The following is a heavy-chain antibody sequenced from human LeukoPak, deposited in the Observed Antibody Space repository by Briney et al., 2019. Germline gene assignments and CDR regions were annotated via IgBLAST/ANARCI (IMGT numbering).Heavy chain of an antibody. CDR2: IYFSGST. Sequence: PSETLSLTCTVSGVSIRSTSYYWGWIRQPPGKGLEWIGAIYFSGSTYYNPSLNSRVTISVDTSKNQFSLKLSSVTAADTAVYYCARHEYGYGYDYWGQGTLVTVSS. CDR1: GVSIRSTSYY. V-gene: IGHV4-39*01. CDR3: ARHEYGYGYDY. D-gene: IGHD5-18*01. J-gene: IGHJ4*02.